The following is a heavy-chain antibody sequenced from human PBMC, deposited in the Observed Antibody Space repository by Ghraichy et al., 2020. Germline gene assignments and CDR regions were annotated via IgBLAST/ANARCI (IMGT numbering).Heavy chain of an antibody. CDR1: GGTFSGYY. CDR3: ARRGVLRFDIVIVPAAIRGHYYYYYGMDV. Sequence: SQTLSLTCAVYGGTFSGYYWSWIRQPPGKGLEWIGEVNHSGSTNYNPSLQSRVTLLVDTSKNHFSLNLSSVTAADTAVYYCARRGVLRFDIVIVPAAIRGHYYYYYGMDVWGQGTTVTVSS. D-gene: IGHD2-2*02. J-gene: IGHJ6*02. V-gene: IGHV4-34*01. CDR2: VNHSGST.